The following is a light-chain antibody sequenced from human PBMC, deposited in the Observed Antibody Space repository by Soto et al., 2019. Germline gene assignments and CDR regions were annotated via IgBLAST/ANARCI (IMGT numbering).Light chain of an antibody. J-gene: IGLJ3*02. CDR1: SSNIGNNY. Sequence: QSVLTQPPSVSAAPGQKVTISCSGSSSNIGNNYVFWYQQLPGTAPKLLIYDNNKRPSGIPDRFSGSKSGTSATLGITGLQTGDEADYYCGTWDSSLSVWVFGGGTKVTVL. V-gene: IGLV1-51*01. CDR2: DNN. CDR3: GTWDSSLSVWV.